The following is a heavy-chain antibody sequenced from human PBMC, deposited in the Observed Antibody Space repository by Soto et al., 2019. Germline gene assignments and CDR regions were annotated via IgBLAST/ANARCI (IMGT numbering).Heavy chain of an antibody. J-gene: IGHJ4*02. V-gene: IGHV4-59*01. CDR1: GASISSYY. CDR2: IYYSGST. D-gene: IGHD4-17*01. Sequence: SETLSLTCTVSGASISSYYWSWIRQPPGKGLEWIGYIYYSGSTNYNPSLKSRVTISVDTSKNQFSLKLSSVTAADTAVYYCARDRAGDYAFDYWGQGTLVTVSS. CDR3: ARDRAGDYAFDY.